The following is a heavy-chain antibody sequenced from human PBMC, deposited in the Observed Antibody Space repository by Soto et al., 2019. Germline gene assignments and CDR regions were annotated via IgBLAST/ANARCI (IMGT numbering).Heavy chain of an antibody. D-gene: IGHD6-19*01. J-gene: IGHJ4*02. CDR2: IYSSGST. V-gene: IGHV4-59*08. Sequence: SETLSLTCTVSAVSLSSYYWSWIRQPPGKGLEWIGYIYSSGSTNYNPSLKSRVSISVDTSKKQFSLKLTSVTAADTAVYYCARYAGGWYSFDHWGQGTLVTVS. CDR3: ARYAGGWYSFDH. CDR1: AVSLSSYY.